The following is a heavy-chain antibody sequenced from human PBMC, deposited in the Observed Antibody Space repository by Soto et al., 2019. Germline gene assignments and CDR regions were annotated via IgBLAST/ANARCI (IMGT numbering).Heavy chain of an antibody. CDR2: IWFGGSKK. CDR1: GFTFSTYA. D-gene: IGHD1-26*01. CDR3: ARDPWVGVSYGMDV. V-gene: IGHV3-33*01. Sequence: QVQVVESGGGVVQPGRSLRLSCAASGFTFSTYAMHWVRQAPGKGLEWVALIWFGGSKKFYSDSVKGRFTISRDNSKNTLYLQMNSLRAEDTAVYYCARDPWVGVSYGMDVWGQGTSVTVSS. J-gene: IGHJ6*02.